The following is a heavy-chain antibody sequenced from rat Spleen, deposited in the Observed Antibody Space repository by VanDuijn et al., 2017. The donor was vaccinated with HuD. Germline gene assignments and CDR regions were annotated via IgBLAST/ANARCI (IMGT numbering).Heavy chain of an antibody. J-gene: IGHJ2*01. CDR3: TGVYYGLDY. CDR1: GFSLTSYN. V-gene: IGHV2-63*01. D-gene: IGHD1-6*01. CDR2: MRYNGDT. Sequence: QVQLKESGPGLVQPSQTLSLTCTVSGFSLTSYNVHWVRQPPGKGLEWMGRMRYNGDTSYNSALKSRLSISRDTSKNQVFLKMNSLQTDDTGTYYCTGVYYGLDYWGQGVMVTVSS.